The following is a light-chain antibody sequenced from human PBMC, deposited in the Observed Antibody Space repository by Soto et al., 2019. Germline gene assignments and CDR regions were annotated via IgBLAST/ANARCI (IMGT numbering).Light chain of an antibody. V-gene: IGKV1-5*01. CDR3: QQYNSYSLT. CDR2: DAS. J-gene: IGKJ4*01. Sequence: DIQMTQSPSTLSASVRDRVTITCRASQSIFSFLSWYQQKPGKAPKLLIYDASSLESGVPSRFSGSGSGTEFTLTISSLQPDDFATYYCQQYNSYSLTFGGGTKVDIK. CDR1: QSIFSF.